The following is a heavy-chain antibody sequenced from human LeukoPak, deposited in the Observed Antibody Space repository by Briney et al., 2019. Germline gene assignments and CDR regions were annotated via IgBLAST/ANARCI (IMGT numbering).Heavy chain of an antibody. CDR2: ISSSGSTI. V-gene: IGHV3-48*03. D-gene: IGHD3-9*01. CDR1: GFTFSSYE. CDR3: ARESFSYYDIVTGYYYYYYYRDV. Sequence: RGSLRLSCAASGFTFSSYEMNWVRQAPGKGLEWVSYISSSGSTIYYADSVKGRFTISRDNAKNSLYLQMNSLRAEDTAVYYCARESFSYYDIVTGYYYYYYYRDVWGKGTTVTVSS. J-gene: IGHJ6*03.